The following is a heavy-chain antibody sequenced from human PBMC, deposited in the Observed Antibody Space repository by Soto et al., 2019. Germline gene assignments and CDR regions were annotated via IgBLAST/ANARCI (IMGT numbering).Heavy chain of an antibody. V-gene: IGHV4-39*01. D-gene: IGHD2-21*01. Sequence: QLPLQESGPGPVKPSETLSLTCTVSGYSVSTNNYYWGWIRQPPGKGLEWIGSIAYNGGTYYNPSLKGRVTISLDTSKNQFSLRLRSVRAADTAVYFCATGGGGFLAIPNDYWGQGSLVTVSS. CDR1: GYSVSTNNYY. CDR3: ATGGGGFLAIPNDY. J-gene: IGHJ4*02. CDR2: IAYNGGT.